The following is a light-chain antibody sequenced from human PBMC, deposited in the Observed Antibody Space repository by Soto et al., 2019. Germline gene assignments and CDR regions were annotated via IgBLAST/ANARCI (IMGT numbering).Light chain of an antibody. CDR3: SSYTSSSTYV. V-gene: IGLV2-18*02. CDR1: SSDVGSFNR. J-gene: IGLJ1*01. Sequence: QSALTQPPSVSGSPGQSVTISCAGKSSDVGSFNRVSWYQQPPGTAPKLMIFEVTNRPSGVPDRFSGSKSDNTASLTISGLQAEDEADYYCSSYTSSSTYVFGTGTKVTVL. CDR2: EVT.